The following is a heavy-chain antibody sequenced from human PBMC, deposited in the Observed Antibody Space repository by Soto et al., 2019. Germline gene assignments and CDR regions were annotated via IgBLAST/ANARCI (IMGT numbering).Heavy chain of an antibody. CDR3: AHHTKFSGYDFFDY. Sequence: SETLSLTCTVSGDSISSSSYYWAWIRQPPGKGLEWLARIYCTGKTHYSPSLNSRVTITKDISRNQVVLTMTNMDPVDTAAYFWAHHTKFSGYDFFDYWGQGALVTVAS. D-gene: IGHD5-12*01. J-gene: IGHJ4*02. V-gene: IGHV4-39*06. CDR2: IYCTGKT. CDR1: GDSISSSSYY.